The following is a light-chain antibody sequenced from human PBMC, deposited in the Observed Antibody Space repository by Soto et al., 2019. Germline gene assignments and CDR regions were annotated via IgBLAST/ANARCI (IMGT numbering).Light chain of an antibody. CDR2: DVT. J-gene: IGLJ1*01. V-gene: IGLV2-11*01. Sequence: QSVLTQPRSVSGSPGQSVTISCTGTSRDIGVYNYVSWYQQHPGKAPKFIIFDVTKRPSGVPDRFSGSKSGNTASLTISGLQAEDEADYYCCSYAGTYSYVFGTGTKVTVL. CDR1: SRDIGVYNY. CDR3: CSYAGTYSYV.